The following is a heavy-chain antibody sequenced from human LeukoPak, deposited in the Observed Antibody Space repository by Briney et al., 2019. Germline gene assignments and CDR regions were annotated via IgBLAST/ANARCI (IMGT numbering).Heavy chain of an antibody. CDR3: AKTGGDSSSWSYYFDY. Sequence: PGGSLRLSCQASGFTFYMYAMSWVRQAPGKGLEWVASMCGTAGCTFYPDSVKGRFTISRDNSKNVLYLRMNSLTAEDTAIYYCAKTGGDSSSWSYYFDYWGQGTLVTVSS. V-gene: IGHV3-23*01. CDR1: GFTFYMYA. CDR2: MCGTAGCT. J-gene: IGHJ4*02. D-gene: IGHD6-13*01.